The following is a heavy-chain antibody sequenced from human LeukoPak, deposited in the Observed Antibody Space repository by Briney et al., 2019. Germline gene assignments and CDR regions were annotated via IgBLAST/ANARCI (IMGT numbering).Heavy chain of an antibody. Sequence: PGGSLRLSCAASGFTFSSYAMSWVRQAPGKGLEWVSAISGRGGSTYYADSVKGRFTISRDNSKNTLYLQMNSLRAEDTAVYYCAKVFRIGVDAFDIWGQGTMVTVSS. CDR3: AKVFRIGVDAFDI. V-gene: IGHV3-23*01. CDR1: GFTFSSYA. D-gene: IGHD3-10*01. J-gene: IGHJ3*02. CDR2: ISGRGGST.